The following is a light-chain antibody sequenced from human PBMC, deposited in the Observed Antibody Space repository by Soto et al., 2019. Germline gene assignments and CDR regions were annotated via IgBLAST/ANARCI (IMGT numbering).Light chain of an antibody. J-gene: IGKJ2*01. Sequence: EIVLTQSPGTLSLSPGERATLSCRASQSVSSSYLAWYQQKPGQAPRLLIYGASSRATGIPDRFSGSGSGTDFTLTISRLEPEDFAVYYCQQYCSSPLDGVYTFGQGTKLEIK. CDR2: GAS. V-gene: IGKV3-20*01. CDR3: QQYCSSPLDGVYT. CDR1: QSVSSSY.